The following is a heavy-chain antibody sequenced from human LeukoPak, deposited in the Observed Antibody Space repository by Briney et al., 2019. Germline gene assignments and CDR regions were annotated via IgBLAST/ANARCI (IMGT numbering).Heavy chain of an antibody. V-gene: IGHV3-7*01. CDR3: ASSYSSGLWPYGMDV. CDR1: GFTFSSYS. CDR2: IKQDGSEK. Sequence: GGSLRLSCAASGFTFSSYSMNWDRQAPGKGLEWVANIKQDGSEKYYVDSVKGRFTISRDNAKNSLYLQMNSLRAEDTAVYYCASSYSSGLWPYGMDVWGQGTTVTVSS. J-gene: IGHJ6*02. D-gene: IGHD6-19*01.